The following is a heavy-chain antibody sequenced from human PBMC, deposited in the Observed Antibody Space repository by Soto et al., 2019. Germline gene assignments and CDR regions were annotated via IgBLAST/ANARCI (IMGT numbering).Heavy chain of an antibody. D-gene: IGHD5-18*01. CDR2: INPSGGST. CDR3: ARDRVDTAMVTFAFDI. J-gene: IGHJ3*02. CDR1: GYTFTSYY. V-gene: IGHV1-46*01. Sequence: QVQLVQSGAEVKKPGASVKVSCKASGYTFTSYYMHWVRQAPGQGLEWMGIINPSGGSTSYAQKFQGRVTMTRETSTGTVYMELSSLRSEDTAVYYCARDRVDTAMVTFAFDIWGQGTMVTVSS.